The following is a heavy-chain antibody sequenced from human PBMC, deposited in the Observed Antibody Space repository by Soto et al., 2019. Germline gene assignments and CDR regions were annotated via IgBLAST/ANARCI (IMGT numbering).Heavy chain of an antibody. Sequence: ASVKVSCKASGYAFGNYPITWVRQAPGQGLEWMGWISAYNGNTKYAQKLQDGVTMTIDTSTSTAYMELRSLRSDDTAVYYCAREMTTMKFFDYWGQGTVVTVSS. CDR3: AREMTTMKFFDY. J-gene: IGHJ4*02. CDR1: GYAFGNYP. V-gene: IGHV1-18*04. D-gene: IGHD4-4*01. CDR2: ISAYNGNT.